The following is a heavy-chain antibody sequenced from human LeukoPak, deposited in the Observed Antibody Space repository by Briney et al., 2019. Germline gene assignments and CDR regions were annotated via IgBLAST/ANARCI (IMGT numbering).Heavy chain of an antibody. V-gene: IGHV3-74*01. CDR3: TRDGSGSRIPFDY. CDR2: IESDASNT. D-gene: IGHD1-26*01. CDR1: GFAFGSHW. Sequence: GGSLRLSCAASGFAFGSHWMHWVRQAPGKGLVWVARIESDASNTRYADSVKGRFTISRDDANKTLYLQMNSLRAEDTAVYYCTRDGSGSRIPFDYWGQETLVTVSS. J-gene: IGHJ4*02.